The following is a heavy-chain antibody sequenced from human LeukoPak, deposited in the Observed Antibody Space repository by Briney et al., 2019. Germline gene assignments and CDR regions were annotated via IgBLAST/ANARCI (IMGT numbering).Heavy chain of an antibody. J-gene: IGHJ4*02. D-gene: IGHD3-3*01. Sequence: GGLRLSCAASGFTFSSYSMNWVRQAPGKGLEWVSSISSSSSYIYYADSVKGRFTISRDNAKNSLYLQMNSLRAEDTAVYYCARASYDGGYFDYWGQGTLVTVSS. CDR1: GFTFSSYS. CDR2: ISSSSSYI. V-gene: IGHV3-21*01. CDR3: ARASYDGGYFDY.